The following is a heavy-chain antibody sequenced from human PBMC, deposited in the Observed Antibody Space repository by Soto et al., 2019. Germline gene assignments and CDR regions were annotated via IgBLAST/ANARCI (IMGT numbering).Heavy chain of an antibody. CDR2: IYHSGST. V-gene: IGHV4-31*03. CDR1: GDSISRGGYY. D-gene: IGHD1-7*01. CDR3: AREENLNSGFDY. Sequence: SETLSLTCTVSGDSISRGGYYWNWIRQHPRKGLEWIGYIYHSGSTYYNPSLKSRITISVDTSRNQFSLKLSSVTAAGTAVYYCAREENLNSGFDYWGQGTLVTVSS. J-gene: IGHJ4*02.